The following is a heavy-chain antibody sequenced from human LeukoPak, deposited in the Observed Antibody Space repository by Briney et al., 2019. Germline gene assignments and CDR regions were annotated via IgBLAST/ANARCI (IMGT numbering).Heavy chain of an antibody. J-gene: IGHJ5*02. D-gene: IGHD1-26*01. CDR1: GFTISTNY. Sequence: QPGRSLRLSCVASGFTISTNYMSWVRQAPGKGLKWVSVIYASGSTYYADSMESRFTIPRDNYKNTLYLQMNSLRAEDTAVYYCAREVGSWGQGTLVTVSS. V-gene: IGHV3-66*01. CDR2: IYASGST. CDR3: AREVGS.